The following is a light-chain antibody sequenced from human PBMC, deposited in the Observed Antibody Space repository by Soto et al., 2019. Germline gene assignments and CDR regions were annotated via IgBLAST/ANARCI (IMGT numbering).Light chain of an antibody. CDR2: RAS. J-gene: IGKJ1*01. V-gene: IGKV3-15*01. Sequence: MPQSPAPLSVSVGETGSLSFRASQSVYGDLAWSQQRPGQAPGLLIYRASLRAAGVSARFSGSGSGTDFTLTLSALRSEEGALYYCQQSDRWPWTFGQGTKVDIK. CDR3: QQSDRWPWT. CDR1: QSVYGD.